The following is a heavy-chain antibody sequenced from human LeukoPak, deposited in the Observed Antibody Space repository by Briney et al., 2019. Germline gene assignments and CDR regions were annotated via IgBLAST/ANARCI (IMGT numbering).Heavy chain of an antibody. CDR3: AIRFGRLEAGGTPFDS. CDR1: GGSFSGYY. Sequence: SETLSLTCAVYGGSFSGYYWSWIRQPPGKGLEWIGEINHSGSTNYNPSLKSRVTISIDTSKNQFSLKLSSVTAADTALYYCAIRFGRLEAGGTPFDSWGQGTLVTVSS. J-gene: IGHJ4*02. D-gene: IGHD6-13*01. V-gene: IGHV4-34*01. CDR2: INHSGST.